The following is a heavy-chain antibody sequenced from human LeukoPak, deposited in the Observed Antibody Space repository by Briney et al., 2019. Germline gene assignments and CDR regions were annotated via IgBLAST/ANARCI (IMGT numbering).Heavy chain of an antibody. V-gene: IGHV1-18*01. CDR1: GYTFTSYG. CDR3: AREDSSGYHDY. Sequence: GESLRISCKASGYTFTSYGISWVRQAPGXGLEWMGWISAYNGNTNYAQKLQGRVTMTTDTSTSTAYMELRSLRSDDTAVYYCAREDSSGYHDYWGQGTLVTVSS. J-gene: IGHJ4*02. CDR2: ISAYNGNT. D-gene: IGHD3-22*01.